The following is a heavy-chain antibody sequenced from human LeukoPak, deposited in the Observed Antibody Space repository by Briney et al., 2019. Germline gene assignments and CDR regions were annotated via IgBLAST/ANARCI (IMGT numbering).Heavy chain of an antibody. Sequence: SETLSLTCTVSGGSISSYYWSWIRQPPGKGLEWIGYIYYSGSTNYNPSLKSRVTISVDTSKNQFSLKLSSVTAADTAVYYCARGAPGLSNGAFDIWGQGTMVTVSS. CDR1: GGSISSYY. CDR2: IYYSGST. V-gene: IGHV4-59*01. CDR3: ARGAPGLSNGAFDI. D-gene: IGHD3/OR15-3a*01. J-gene: IGHJ3*02.